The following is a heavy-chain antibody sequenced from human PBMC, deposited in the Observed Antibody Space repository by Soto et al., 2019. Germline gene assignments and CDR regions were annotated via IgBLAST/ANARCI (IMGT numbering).Heavy chain of an antibody. CDR1: GGSFSGYY. D-gene: IGHD4-17*01. Sequence: SETLSLTCAVYGGSFSGYYWSWIRQPPGKGLEWIGEINHSGSTNYNPSLKSRVTISVDTSKNQFSLKLSSVTAADTAVYYCARGSADYGGNSYYYYGMDVWGQGTTVTVSS. V-gene: IGHV4-34*01. CDR2: INHSGST. J-gene: IGHJ6*02. CDR3: ARGSADYGGNSYYYYGMDV.